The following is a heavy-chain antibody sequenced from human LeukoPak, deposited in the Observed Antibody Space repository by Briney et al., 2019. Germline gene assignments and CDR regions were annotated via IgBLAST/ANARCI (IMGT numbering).Heavy chain of an antibody. J-gene: IGHJ4*02. V-gene: IGHV4-4*07. CDR1: GGSISGYC. D-gene: IGHD3-10*01. CDR2: IYTSGST. Sequence: PSETLSLTCTVSGGSISGYCWNWIRQPAGRGLEWIGHIYTSGSTKYNPSLQSRVTMSIDTSRDQFSLQVTSVTAADTAVYYCARGSIDGSATYDAVVAYYFDYWGQGTLVTVSS. CDR3: ARGSIDGSATYDAVVAYYFDY.